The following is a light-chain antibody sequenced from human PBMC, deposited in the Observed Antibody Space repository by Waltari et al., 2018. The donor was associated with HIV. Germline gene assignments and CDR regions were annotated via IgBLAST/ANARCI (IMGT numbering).Light chain of an antibody. Sequence: DIVMTQSPASLAVSLGERATIRCKSSQAVVYSSNSKNYLAWYQQKTGQPPKMLIYRASTREYGVPDRFTGSGSGTDFTLSISSLQAEDVAVYYCQQYYTTPYTFGQGTKLEIK. V-gene: IGKV4-1*01. J-gene: IGKJ2*01. CDR3: QQYYTTPYT. CDR1: QAVVYSSNSKNY. CDR2: RAS.